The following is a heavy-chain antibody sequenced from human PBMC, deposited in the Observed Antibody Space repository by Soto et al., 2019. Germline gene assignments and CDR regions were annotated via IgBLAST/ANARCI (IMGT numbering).Heavy chain of an antibody. J-gene: IGHJ5*02. Sequence: QVQLVQSGAEVKKPGASVKVSCKTSGYTFTSYDIHWVRQATGQGPEWMGWMNPNSGNTVYAQKFQGKITMTRNTSKSTACMELSSLRPEDTAVYYCARTRFGAVAGTWGQGTLVTVSS. CDR1: GYTFTSYD. CDR3: ARTRFGAVAGT. V-gene: IGHV1-8*01. D-gene: IGHD6-19*01. CDR2: MNPNSGNT.